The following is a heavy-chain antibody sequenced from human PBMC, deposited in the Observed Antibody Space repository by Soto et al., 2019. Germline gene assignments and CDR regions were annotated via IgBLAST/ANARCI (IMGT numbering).Heavy chain of an antibody. J-gene: IGHJ4*02. CDR1: GFTFSTYS. Sequence: EVQLVESGGGLVQPGGSLRLSCAASGFTFSTYSMNWVRQAPGKGLEWVSYISSSSSTIYYADSVKGRFTISRDNAKNSLYLQMNSLRAEDTAVYYCARHPVQLERRGQKQKFDYWGQGTRVTVSS. D-gene: IGHD1-1*01. V-gene: IGHV3-48*01. CDR3: ARHPVQLERRGQKQKFDY. CDR2: ISSSSSTI.